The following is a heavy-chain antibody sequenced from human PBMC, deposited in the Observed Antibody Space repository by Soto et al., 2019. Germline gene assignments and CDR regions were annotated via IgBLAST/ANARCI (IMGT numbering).Heavy chain of an antibody. J-gene: IGHJ4*02. V-gene: IGHV3-48*04. Sequence: GGSLRLSCAASGFTFSSYSMNWVRQAPGKGLEWVSYISSSSTIYYADSVKGRFTISRDNAKNSLYLQMNSLRAEDTAVYYCARQLGYDHYFDYWGQGTLVTVSS. CDR2: ISSSSTI. CDR3: ARQLGYDHYFDY. D-gene: IGHD7-27*01. CDR1: GFTFSSYS.